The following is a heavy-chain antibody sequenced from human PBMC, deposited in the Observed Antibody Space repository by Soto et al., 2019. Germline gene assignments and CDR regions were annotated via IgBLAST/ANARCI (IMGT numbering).Heavy chain of an antibody. V-gene: IGHV4-39*01. CDR2: IYYSGST. CDR1: GGSISSSSYY. D-gene: IGHD6-19*01. Sequence: QLQLQESGPGLVKPSETLSLTCTVSGGSISSSSYYWGWIRQPPGKGLEWIGSIYYSGSTYYNPSLKSRVTISVDTSKNQFSLKLSSVTAADTAVYYCARTQQWLYNWFDPWGQGTLVTVSS. J-gene: IGHJ5*02. CDR3: ARTQQWLYNWFDP.